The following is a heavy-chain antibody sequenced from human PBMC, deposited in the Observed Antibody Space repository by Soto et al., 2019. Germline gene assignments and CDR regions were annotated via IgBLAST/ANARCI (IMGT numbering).Heavy chain of an antibody. J-gene: IGHJ4*02. CDR3: AHRRPLPGSWSILVPLFDY. CDR2: IYWNDDK. CDR1: GFSLSTSGVG. V-gene: IGHV2-5*01. Sequence: QITLKESGPTLVKPTQTLTLTCTFSGFSLSTSGVGVGWIRQPPGKALEWLALIYWNDDKRYSPSLKSRLTITKDTAKNQVVLTMTNMEPVDTATYYCAHRRPLPGSWSILVPLFDYWGQGTLVTVSS. D-gene: IGHD3-10*01.